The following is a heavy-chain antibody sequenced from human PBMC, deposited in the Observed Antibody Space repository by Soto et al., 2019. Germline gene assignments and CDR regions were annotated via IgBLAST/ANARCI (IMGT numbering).Heavy chain of an antibody. CDR2: IIPILGIA. CDR1: GGTFSSYT. J-gene: IGHJ6*03. V-gene: IGHV1-69*02. D-gene: IGHD2-2*01. Sequence: ASVKVSCKASGGTFSSYTISWVRQAPGQGLEWMGRIIPILGIANYAQKFQGRVTITADKSTSTAYMELSSLRSEDTAVYYCARGAQDYCSSTSCYLGLNYMDVWGKGTTVTVSS. CDR3: ARGAQDYCSSTSCYLGLNYMDV.